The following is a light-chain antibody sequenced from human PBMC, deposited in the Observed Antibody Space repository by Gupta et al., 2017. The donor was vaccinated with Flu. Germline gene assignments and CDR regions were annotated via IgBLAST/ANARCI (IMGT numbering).Light chain of an antibody. CDR3: QQCERNQRT. Sequence: DIQMTQSPSSLSASVGDRVTITCRASQSISSYLNWYQQKPGKAPKLLIYAASSLQSGVPSRFSGSGSGTDFTLTISRLQTEDFATYYCQQCERNQRTFGQGTKVEIK. J-gene: IGKJ1*01. CDR1: QSISSY. V-gene: IGKV1-39*01. CDR2: AAS.